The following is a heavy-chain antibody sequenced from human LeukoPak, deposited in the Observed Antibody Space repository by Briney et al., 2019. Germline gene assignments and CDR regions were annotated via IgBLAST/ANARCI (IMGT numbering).Heavy chain of an antibody. CDR3: ARDRYYYGSGSYSYFDY. CDR2: IYYSGST. V-gene: IGHV4-59*01. D-gene: IGHD3-10*01. J-gene: IGHJ4*02. CDR1: GGSISSYY. Sequence: PSETLSLTCTVSGGSISSYYWSWIRQPPGKGLGWIGYIYYSGSTNYNPSLKSRVTISVDTSENQFSLKLSSVTAADTAVYYCARDRYYYGSGSYSYFDYWGQGTLVTVSS.